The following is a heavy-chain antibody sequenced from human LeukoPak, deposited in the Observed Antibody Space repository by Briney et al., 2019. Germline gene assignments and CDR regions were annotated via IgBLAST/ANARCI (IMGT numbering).Heavy chain of an antibody. CDR2: IDFSGGTI. Sequence: PGGSLRLSCEVSGFTFSNFEMNWVRQAPGKGLEWVSYIDFSGGTIFYADSVKGRFTISRDNSKNTLYLQMNSLRAEDTAVYYCARDFGFYDILTGYSSSIDYWGQGTLVTVSS. CDR1: GFTFSNFE. CDR3: ARDFGFYDILTGYSSSIDY. D-gene: IGHD3-9*01. J-gene: IGHJ4*02. V-gene: IGHV3-48*03.